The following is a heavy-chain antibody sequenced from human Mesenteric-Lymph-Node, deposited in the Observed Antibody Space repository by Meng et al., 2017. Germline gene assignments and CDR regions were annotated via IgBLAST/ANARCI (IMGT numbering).Heavy chain of an antibody. V-gene: IGHV3-30*03. D-gene: IGHD6-13*01. CDR2: ISYDGSNK. J-gene: IGHJ5*02. Sequence: GESLKISCAASGFTLSDHYMHWVRQAPGKGLEWVAVISYDGSNKYYADSVKGRFTISRDNSKNTLYLQMNSLRAEDTAVYYCARALPGIAAAGTGVHNWFDPWGQGTLVTVSS. CDR3: ARALPGIAAAGTGVHNWFDP. CDR1: GFTLSDHY.